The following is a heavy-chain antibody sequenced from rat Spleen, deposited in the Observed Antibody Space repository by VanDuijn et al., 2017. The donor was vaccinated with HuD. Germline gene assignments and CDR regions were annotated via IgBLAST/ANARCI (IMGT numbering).Heavy chain of an antibody. D-gene: IGHD1-12*02. CDR2: ISSDGGRN. J-gene: IGHJ4*01. Sequence: EVQLVESGGGLVQPGRSLKLSCAASGFTFSDYYMAWVRQAPTKGLEWVATISSDGGRNFYRDSVKGRFTITRSNAKNSLYLQMDSLWSGDTATYDCARHHYYDGSYYYEDAWGQGASVTVSS. CDR3: ARHHYYDGSYYYEDA. CDR1: GFTFSDYY. V-gene: IGHV5-29*01.